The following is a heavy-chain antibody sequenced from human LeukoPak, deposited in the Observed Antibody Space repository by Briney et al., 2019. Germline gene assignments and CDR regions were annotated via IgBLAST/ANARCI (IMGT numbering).Heavy chain of an antibody. V-gene: IGHV4-34*01. J-gene: IGHJ4*02. Sequence: TSETLSLTCAVYGGSFSGYYWSWIRQPPGKGLEWIGEINHSGSTNYNPSLKSRVTISVDTSKNQFSLKLSSVTAADTAVYYCAGTNMVRGVKIDYWGQGTLVTVSS. CDR2: INHSGST. CDR3: AGTNMVRGVKIDY. D-gene: IGHD3-10*01. CDR1: GGSFSGYY.